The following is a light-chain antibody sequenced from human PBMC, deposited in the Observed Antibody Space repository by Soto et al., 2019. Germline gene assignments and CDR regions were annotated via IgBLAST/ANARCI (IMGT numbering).Light chain of an antibody. V-gene: IGKV3-20*01. CDR3: QQYEAVVT. CDR1: QSVRNNY. J-gene: IGKJ1*01. CDR2: GAS. Sequence: IVLTQSPGTLSLSPGESAARSCRDSQSVRNNYLAWYQQKPGRALRLLIDGASTRATGIPDRFSGSGSGTDFTLTISRLEPEDVAVYYCQQYEAVVTFGQGTKVDI.